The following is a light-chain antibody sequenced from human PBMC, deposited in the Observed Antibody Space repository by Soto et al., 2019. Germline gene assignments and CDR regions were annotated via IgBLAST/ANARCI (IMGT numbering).Light chain of an antibody. V-gene: IGKV3-20*01. Sequence: DIGLTHSPSTLSLSPGEKATLSCRASQSVTTNLAWYQQKRGQAPRLLIYDASSRASSIPDRFSGSGSGTDFTLSISRLEPEDVAVFYCQQYATSPITFGQGTRPAI. CDR3: QQYATSPIT. CDR2: DAS. CDR1: QSVTTN. J-gene: IGKJ5*01.